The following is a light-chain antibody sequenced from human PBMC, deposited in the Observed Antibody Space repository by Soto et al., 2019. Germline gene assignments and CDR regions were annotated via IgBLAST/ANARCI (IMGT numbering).Light chain of an antibody. J-gene: IGLJ1*01. CDR3: SSHTTSNTRV. Sequence: QSVLTQPASVSGSPGQSIAISCTGTSSDVGAYDFVSWYQQHPDKAPKLLNYEDSNRPSGVSDRFSGSKSVNTATLSISGLQAEDEADYYCSSHTTSNTRVFGTGTKVTVL. V-gene: IGLV2-14*03. CDR2: EDS. CDR1: SSDVGAYDF.